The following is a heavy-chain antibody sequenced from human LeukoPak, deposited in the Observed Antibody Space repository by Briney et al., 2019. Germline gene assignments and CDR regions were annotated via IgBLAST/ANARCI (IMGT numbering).Heavy chain of an antibody. CDR3: ARDSSLYSSNHDY. J-gene: IGHJ4*02. V-gene: IGHV3-30*02. Sequence: GGSLRLSCAASGFTFSSYGMHWVRQAPGKGLEWVAFIRYDGSNKYYADSVKGRFTISRDNSKNTLYLQMNSLRAEDTAVYYCARDSSLYSSNHDYWGQGTLVTVSS. CDR1: GFTFSSYG. CDR2: IRYDGSNK. D-gene: IGHD6-13*01.